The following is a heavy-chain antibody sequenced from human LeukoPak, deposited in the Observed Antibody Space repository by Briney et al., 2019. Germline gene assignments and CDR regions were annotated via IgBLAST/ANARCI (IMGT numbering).Heavy chain of an antibody. V-gene: IGHV3-30*18. CDR3: AKDWAPYCGGDCYFNY. J-gene: IGHJ4*02. Sequence: PGGSLRLSCAASGFIFNNYGMHWVRQAPGKGLEGVAVISYDGSNKNYADSVKGRFTISRDSSKNTVHLQMNSLRVEDTAVYYCAKDWAPYCGGDCYFNYWGQGTLVTVSS. CDR2: ISYDGSNK. D-gene: IGHD2-21*02. CDR1: GFIFNNYG.